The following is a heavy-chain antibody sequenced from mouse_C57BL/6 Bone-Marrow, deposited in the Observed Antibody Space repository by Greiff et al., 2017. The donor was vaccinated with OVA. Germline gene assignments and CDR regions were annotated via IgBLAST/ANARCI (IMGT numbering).Heavy chain of an antibody. CDR3: ARGGVTTVPSLYWYFDV. V-gene: IGHV1-18*01. D-gene: IGHD1-1*01. J-gene: IGHJ1*03. Sequence: VQLQQSGPELVKPGASVKIPCKASGYTFTDYNMDWVKQSHGKSLEWIGDINPNNGGTIYNQKFKGKATLTVDKSSSTAYMELRSLTSEDTAVYYCARGGVTTVPSLYWYFDVWGTGTTVTVSS. CDR1: GYTFTDYN. CDR2: INPNNGGT.